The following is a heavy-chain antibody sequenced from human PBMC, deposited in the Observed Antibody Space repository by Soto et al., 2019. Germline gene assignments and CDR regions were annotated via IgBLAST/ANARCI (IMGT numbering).Heavy chain of an antibody. J-gene: IGHJ6*03. V-gene: IGHV2-70*11. CDR2: IDWDDDK. D-gene: IGHD6-6*01. CDR1: GFSLSTSGMC. Sequence: SGPTLVNPTQTLTLTCTFSGFSLSTSGMCVSWIRQPPGKALEWLARIDWDDDKYYSTSLKTRHTISKDTSKNQVVLTMTNMDPADTATYYCARILTIAARPYYYYYMDVWGKGTTVTVSS. CDR3: ARILTIAARPYYYYYMDV.